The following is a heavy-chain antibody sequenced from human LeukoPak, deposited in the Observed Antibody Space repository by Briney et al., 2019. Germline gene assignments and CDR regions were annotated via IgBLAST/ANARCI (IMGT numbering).Heavy chain of an antibody. J-gene: IGHJ5*02. Sequence: ASVQVSCKASEYTFTNYDINWVRQATGQGLEWMGWINPNSGNTGYTQKFQGRVTMTRNTSLSTAYMELTSLKSEDTAVYYCARSLGTYWGKDFLNWFDPWGQGTLVTVSS. CDR1: EYTFTNYD. V-gene: IGHV1-8*01. D-gene: IGHD3-16*01. CDR2: INPNSGNT. CDR3: ARSLGTYWGKDFLNWFDP.